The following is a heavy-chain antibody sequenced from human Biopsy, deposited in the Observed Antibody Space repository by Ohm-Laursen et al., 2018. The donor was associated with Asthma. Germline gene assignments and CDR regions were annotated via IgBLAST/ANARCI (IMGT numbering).Heavy chain of an antibody. CDR1: GFTFSSYG. Sequence: SLRLSCAASGFTFSSYGMHWVRQAPGKGLEWVAVISYDGSNKYYADSVKGRFTISRDNSKNTLYLQMNSLRAEDTAVYYCASQSSGPDFWSGYYYFDYWGQGTLVTVS. V-gene: IGHV3-30*03. CDR3: ASQSSGPDFWSGYYYFDY. CDR2: ISYDGSNK. J-gene: IGHJ4*02. D-gene: IGHD3-3*01.